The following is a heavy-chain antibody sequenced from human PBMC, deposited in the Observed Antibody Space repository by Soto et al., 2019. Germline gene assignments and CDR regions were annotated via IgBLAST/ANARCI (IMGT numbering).Heavy chain of an antibody. V-gene: IGHV1-18*01. CDR3: ARDSYYYDSSGYYYKPYYFDY. J-gene: IGHJ4*02. CDR2: ISAYNGNT. D-gene: IGHD3-22*01. CDR1: GYTFTSCG. Sequence: ASVKVSCKASGYTFTSCGISWVRQAPGQGLEWMGWISAYNGNTNYAQKLQGRVTMTTDTSTSTAYMELRSLRSDDTAVYYCARDSYYYDSSGYYYKPYYFDYWGQGTLVTV.